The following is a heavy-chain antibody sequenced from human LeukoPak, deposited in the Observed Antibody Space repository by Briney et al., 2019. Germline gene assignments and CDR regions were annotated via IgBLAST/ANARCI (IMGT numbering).Heavy chain of an antibody. J-gene: IGHJ4*02. D-gene: IGHD3-3*01. Sequence: SVKVSCKASGGTFSNYAISWVRQAPGQGLEWMGRIIPMLGIANYAQKFQGRVTITADKSTSTAYMELNSLRAEDTAVYYCARTGPYYDFTGRYFDYWGQGTLVTVSS. CDR2: IIPMLGIA. V-gene: IGHV1-69*04. CDR1: GGTFSNYA. CDR3: ARTGPYYDFTGRYFDY.